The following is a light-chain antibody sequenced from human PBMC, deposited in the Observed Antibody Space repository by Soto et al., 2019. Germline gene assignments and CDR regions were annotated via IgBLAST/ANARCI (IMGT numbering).Light chain of an antibody. CDR3: AAWDDSLSAYVI. V-gene: IGLV1-47*01. J-gene: IGLJ2*01. Sequence: QSALTQPPSASGTPGQRVTISCSGSSSNIGSNYVYWYQQVPGTAPKLLIYRNNQRPSGVPDRFSGSKSGTSASLAITGLRSEDEADYYCAAWDDSLSAYVIFGGGTKLTVL. CDR1: SSNIGSNY. CDR2: RNN.